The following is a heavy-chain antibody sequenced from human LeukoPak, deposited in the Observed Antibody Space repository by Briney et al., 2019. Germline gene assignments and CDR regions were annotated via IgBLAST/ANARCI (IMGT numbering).Heavy chain of an antibody. CDR3: ARDRGGGYYPLKKYNWFDP. V-gene: IGHV1-46*01. CDR2: INPSGGST. J-gene: IGHJ5*02. CDR1: GYTFTSYY. D-gene: IGHD3-3*01. Sequence: ASVKVSCKASGYTFTSYYMHWVRQAPGQGLEWMGIINPSGGSTSYAQKFQGRVTMTRDMSTSTVYMELSSLRSEDTAVYYCARDRGGGYYPLKKYNWFDPWVQGTLVTVSS.